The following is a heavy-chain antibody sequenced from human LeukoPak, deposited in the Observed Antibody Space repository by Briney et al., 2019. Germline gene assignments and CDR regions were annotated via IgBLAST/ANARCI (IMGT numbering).Heavy chain of an antibody. J-gene: IGHJ4*02. Sequence: SETLSLTCTVSGGSVSSGSYYWSWIRQPPGKGLEWIGSIFYSGSTYYNPSLKSRVTIYVDASKNQFSLKLISVTAADTAVYYCARRMQPYYFDYWGQGALVTVSS. CDR2: IFYSGST. V-gene: IGHV4-39*01. CDR1: GGSVSSGSYY. D-gene: IGHD1-14*01. CDR3: ARRMQPYYFDY.